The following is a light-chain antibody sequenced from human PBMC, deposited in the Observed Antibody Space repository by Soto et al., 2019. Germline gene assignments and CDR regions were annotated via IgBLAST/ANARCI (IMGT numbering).Light chain of an antibody. CDR3: QQWNNWPYT. CDR2: DAY. V-gene: IGKV3-15*01. Sequence: EVVMKQSPSTLSVSPGARATLYCRASQGFRSNVVWYPHKPGQPPKLLIYDAYTMAPGIPARYSGSGSGTDVPPTIRRVQAKYFGLFFCQQWNNWPYTFGLGNKLELK. J-gene: IGKJ2*01. CDR1: QGFRSN.